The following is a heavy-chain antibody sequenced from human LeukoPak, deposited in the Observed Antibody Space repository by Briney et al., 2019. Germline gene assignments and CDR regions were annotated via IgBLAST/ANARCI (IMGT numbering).Heavy chain of an antibody. D-gene: IGHD3-22*01. CDR1: GFTFGDYA. CDR2: IRNQAHGGTA. V-gene: IGHV3-49*04. CDR3: FTPTYYYDASGYSLYSGMDV. Sequence: GSLRLSCTASGFTFGDYAMSWVRQAPGKGLAWVGFIRNQAHGGTADYAASVKGRFRISRDDSNSIAYLHMDSLQAEDTALYYCFTPTYYYDASGYSLYSGMDVWGQGTTVTVSS. J-gene: IGHJ6*02.